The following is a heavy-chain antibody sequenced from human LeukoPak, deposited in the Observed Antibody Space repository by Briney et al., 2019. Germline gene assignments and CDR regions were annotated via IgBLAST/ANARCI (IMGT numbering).Heavy chain of an antibody. V-gene: IGHV3-43*01. CDR3: AKTRSGYSYLDY. J-gene: IGHJ4*02. Sequence: GGSLRLSCAASGFTFDDYTMHWVRQAPGKGLEWVSLISWDGGSTYYADSVKGRFTISRDNSKNTLFLQMNSLRAEDTAVYYCAKTRSGYSYLDYWGQGTLVTVSS. CDR1: GFTFDDYT. D-gene: IGHD5-12*01. CDR2: ISWDGGST.